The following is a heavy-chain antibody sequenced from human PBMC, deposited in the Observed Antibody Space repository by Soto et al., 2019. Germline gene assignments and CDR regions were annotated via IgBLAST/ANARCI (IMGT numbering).Heavy chain of an antibody. D-gene: IGHD1-1*01. J-gene: IGHJ5*01. CDR3: GRGMTAIATRWLDS. CDR1: GGSFIDSY. V-gene: IGHV4-34*01. Sequence: SETLSLTCAAFGGSFIDSYCSLIRQSPDKGLEWVVVITNSGSTYYNPALVNRLTISGSTNNKQSSLQVRSVTAADTAAYYCGRGMTAIATRWLDSWGQGTLVTVSS. CDR2: ITNSGST.